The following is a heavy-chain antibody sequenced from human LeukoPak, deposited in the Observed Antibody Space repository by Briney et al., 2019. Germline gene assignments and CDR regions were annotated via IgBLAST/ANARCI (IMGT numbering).Heavy chain of an antibody. CDR3: ASPKSDDYGDVFFDY. D-gene: IGHD4-17*01. Sequence: GSSVKVSCKASGGTFSSYAIGWVRQAPGQGLEWMGGIIPIFGTANYAQKFQGRVTITTDESTSTAYMELSSLGSEDTAVYYCASPKSDDYGDVFFDYWGQGTLVTVSS. V-gene: IGHV1-69*05. J-gene: IGHJ4*02. CDR1: GGTFSSYA. CDR2: IIPIFGTA.